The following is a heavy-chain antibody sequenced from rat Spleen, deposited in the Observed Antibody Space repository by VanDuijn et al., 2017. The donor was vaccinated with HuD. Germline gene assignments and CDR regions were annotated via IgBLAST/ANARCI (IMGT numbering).Heavy chain of an antibody. Sequence: EVQLVESDGGLVQPGRSLKLSCAASGFTFSDYDMTWVRQAPTRGLEWVASITYDGTNVYYRDSVKGRFTISRDSAKSTLYLQMDSLRSEDTATYYCTTLSLFWGPGTMVTVSS. CDR3: TTLSLF. V-gene: IGHV5-20*01. CDR1: GFTFSDYD. CDR2: ITYDGTNV. J-gene: IGHJ1*01.